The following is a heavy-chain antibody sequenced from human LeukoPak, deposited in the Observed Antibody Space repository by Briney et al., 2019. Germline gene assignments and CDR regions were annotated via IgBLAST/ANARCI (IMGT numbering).Heavy chain of an antibody. D-gene: IGHD6-13*01. V-gene: IGHV1-24*01. J-gene: IGHJ4*02. CDR3: ASYPLSSSWYNMGFDY. CDR2: FDPEDGEI. CDR1: GYTLTELS. Sequence: ASVKVSCKVSGYTLTELSMHWVRQSPGKGLEYMGGFDPEDGEIIYAQKFQGRVTMTEDTSTDTAYMELSSLRSEDTAVYYCASYPLSSSWYNMGFDYWGQGTLVTVSS.